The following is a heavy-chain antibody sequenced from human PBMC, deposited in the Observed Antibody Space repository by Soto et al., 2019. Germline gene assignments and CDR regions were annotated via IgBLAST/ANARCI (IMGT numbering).Heavy chain of an antibody. CDR3: AGDRTIFGVVNKCDC. Sequence: ASVKVSCKASGYTFTNYGISWVRQAPGQGLEWMGWISAYNGNTNYAQKLQGRVTMTTDTSTSTAYMELRSLRSDDTAVYYCAGDRTIFGVVNKCDCWGQGTLVTVSS. CDR1: GYTFTNYG. D-gene: IGHD3-3*01. CDR2: ISAYNGNT. V-gene: IGHV1-18*01. J-gene: IGHJ4*02.